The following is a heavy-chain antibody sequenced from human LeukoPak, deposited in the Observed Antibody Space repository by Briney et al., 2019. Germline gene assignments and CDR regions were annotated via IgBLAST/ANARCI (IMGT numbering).Heavy chain of an antibody. CDR2: ISSSSSTI. V-gene: IGHV3-48*01. J-gene: IGHJ4*02. Sequence: GGSLRLSCAASGFTFSSYSMNWVRQAPGKGLEWVSYISSSSSTIYYADSVKGRFTISRDNSKNTLYLQMNSLRAEDTAVYFCANSYTVTTSPFDYWGQGTLVSVSS. CDR3: ANSYTVTTSPFDY. CDR1: GFTFSSYS. D-gene: IGHD4-17*01.